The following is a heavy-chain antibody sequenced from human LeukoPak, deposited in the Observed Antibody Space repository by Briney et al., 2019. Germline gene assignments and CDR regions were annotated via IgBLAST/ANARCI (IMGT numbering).Heavy chain of an antibody. J-gene: IGHJ4*02. D-gene: IGHD3-10*01. CDR2: IYYSGST. V-gene: IGHV4-34*01. CDR3: ASLPGVDPFDY. Sequence: SETLSLTCAVYGGSFSGYYWSWIRQPPGKGLEWIGSIYYSGSTYYNPSLKSRVTISVDTSKNQFSLKLSSVTAADTAVYYCASLPGVDPFDYWGQGTLVTVSS. CDR1: GGSFSGYY.